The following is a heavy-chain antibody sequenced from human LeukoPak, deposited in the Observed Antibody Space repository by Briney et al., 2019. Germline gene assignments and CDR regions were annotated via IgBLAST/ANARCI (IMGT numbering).Heavy chain of an antibody. CDR3: ASVSPPIWFGQSNFLDY. CDR2: IYSGGST. Sequence: PGGSLRLSCAASGFTVSSNYMSWVRQAPGKGLEWVSVIYSGGSTYYADSVKGRFTISRDNSKNTLYLQMSSLRAEDTAVYYCASVSPPIWFGQSNFLDYWGQGTLVTVSS. D-gene: IGHD3-10*01. V-gene: IGHV3-66*01. J-gene: IGHJ4*02. CDR1: GFTVSSNY.